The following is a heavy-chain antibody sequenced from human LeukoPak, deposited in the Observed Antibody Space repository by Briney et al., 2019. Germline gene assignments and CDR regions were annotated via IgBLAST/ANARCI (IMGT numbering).Heavy chain of an antibody. J-gene: IGHJ3*02. Sequence: GGSLRLSCAASGFTFSSYGMHWVRQAPGKGLEWVAFIRYDGSNKYYADSVKGRFTISRDNSKNTLYLQMSSLRAEDTAVYYCAKDFYYYDSSGYYLDAFDIWGQGTMVTVSS. D-gene: IGHD3-22*01. CDR3: AKDFYYYDSSGYYLDAFDI. CDR1: GFTFSSYG. CDR2: IRYDGSNK. V-gene: IGHV3-30*02.